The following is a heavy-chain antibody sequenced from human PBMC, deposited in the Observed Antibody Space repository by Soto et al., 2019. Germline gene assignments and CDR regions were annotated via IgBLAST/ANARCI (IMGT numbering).Heavy chain of an antibody. J-gene: IGHJ4*02. Sequence: QITLKESGPTLVKPTQTLTLTCTFSGFSLSSTRMAVGWIRQPPGKALEWLALIYWGDAKRYSPFLTSRLTITKDTSKTQVVLTMSHMDPVDTARYYCAHIVVAGLGYYFDYWGQGTLVTVSS. CDR3: AHIVVAGLGYYFDY. D-gene: IGHD6-19*01. CDR2: IYWGDAK. CDR1: GFSLSSTRMA. V-gene: IGHV2-5*02.